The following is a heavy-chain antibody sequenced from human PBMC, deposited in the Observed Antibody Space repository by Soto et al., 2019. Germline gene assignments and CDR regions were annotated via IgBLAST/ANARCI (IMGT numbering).Heavy chain of an antibody. V-gene: IGHV3-23*04. CDR3: AKSSRITLVRGVTDY. J-gene: IGHJ4*02. D-gene: IGHD3-10*01. Sequence: VQLVESGGGVVQPGRSLRLSCAASGFAFSDYAMNWVRQAPGKGLEWVSAISGGAGDTYYADSVKGRFTISRDNSKNTLYLQMKSLRAEDTAIYYCAKSSRITLVRGVTDYWGQGTLVTVSS. CDR2: ISGGAGDT. CDR1: GFAFSDYA.